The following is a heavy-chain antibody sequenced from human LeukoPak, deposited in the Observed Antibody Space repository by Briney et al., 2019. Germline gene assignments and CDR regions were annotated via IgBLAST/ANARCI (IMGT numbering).Heavy chain of an antibody. CDR2: ISTTSRTI. Sequence: GGSLRLSCAASGFTFNTYRMNWVRQAPGKGLEWVSYISTTSRTIYYADSVKGRFTISRDNAKNSLYLEMNSLRAGDTAVYYCTRHYGSGSPYYDYYMDVWGKGTTVTVSS. D-gene: IGHD3-10*01. J-gene: IGHJ6*03. CDR1: GFTFNTYR. V-gene: IGHV3-48*01. CDR3: TRHYGSGSPYYDYYMDV.